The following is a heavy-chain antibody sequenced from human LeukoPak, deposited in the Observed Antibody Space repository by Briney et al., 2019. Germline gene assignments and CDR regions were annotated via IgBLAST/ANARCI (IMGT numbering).Heavy chain of an antibody. D-gene: IGHD5-12*01. Sequence: PGGTLRLSCAASGFTFSSYGMSWVRQAPGKGLEWVSAISGSGGSTYYADSVKGRFTIPGDNSKNTLFLQMNSLRTEDTAVYYCANYDRGYSTYWGQGTLVTVSS. CDR2: ISGSGGST. CDR1: GFTFSSYG. CDR3: ANYDRGYSTY. V-gene: IGHV3-23*01. J-gene: IGHJ4*02.